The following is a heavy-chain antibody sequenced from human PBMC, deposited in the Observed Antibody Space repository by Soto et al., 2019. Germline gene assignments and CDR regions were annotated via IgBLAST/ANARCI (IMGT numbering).Heavy chain of an antibody. CDR2: TYYRSKWYN. CDR3: ARTTGTTGAFDI. V-gene: IGHV6-1*01. Sequence: KQSPTLSLTCAISGDSVSSNSAGWHWIRQSPSRGLEWLGRTYYRSKWYNDYAVSVKSRITINPDTSKNQFSLQLNSVTPEDTAVYYCARTTGTTGAFDIWGPGTMVTVSS. D-gene: IGHD1-1*01. CDR1: GDSVSSNSAG. J-gene: IGHJ3*02.